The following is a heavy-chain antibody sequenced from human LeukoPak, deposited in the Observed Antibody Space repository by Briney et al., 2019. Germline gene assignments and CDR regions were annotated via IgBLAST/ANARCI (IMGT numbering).Heavy chain of an antibody. Sequence: GGSLRLSCEGSGFTFSTSWMHWVRQAPGKGLVWVSRIDSDGSRITYADSAKGRFTISRDNAKNTVYLQMNSLRAEDTAVYYCARGRSGSYGFFDYWSLGNLVTVSS. D-gene: IGHD3-10*01. CDR1: GFTFSTSW. J-gene: IGHJ4*02. V-gene: IGHV3-74*03. CDR2: IDSDGSRI. CDR3: ARGRSGSYGFFDY.